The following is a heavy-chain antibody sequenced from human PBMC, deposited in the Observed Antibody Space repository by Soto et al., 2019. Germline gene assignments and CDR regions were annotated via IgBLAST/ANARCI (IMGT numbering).Heavy chain of an antibody. CDR1: GGTFSSYA. CDR2: IIPMFGKA. V-gene: IGHV1-69*01. D-gene: IGHD2-2*02. Sequence: QVLLVQSGAEVKKSGSSVKVSCKASGGTFSSYAINWERQAPGQGLEWMGGIIPMFGKANYAENFQGRVTISADESTITAYMELSSLTSDDAAVYYCARGYRDGYFYAMDVWGQGTTVTVSS. CDR3: ARGYRDGYFYAMDV. J-gene: IGHJ6*02.